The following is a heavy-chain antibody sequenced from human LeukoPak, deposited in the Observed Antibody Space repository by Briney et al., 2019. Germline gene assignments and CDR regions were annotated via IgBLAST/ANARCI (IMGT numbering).Heavy chain of an antibody. CDR1: GFTFSNYG. Sequence: GGSLRLSCAASGFTFSNYGMHWVRQAPGKGLEWVAVIWYDGSNIHYADSAKGRFTISRDNSKNTLYLQMSGLRAEDTAIYYCARSYDSSDDYYGAFDIWGQGTMVTVSS. CDR2: IWYDGSNI. J-gene: IGHJ3*02. V-gene: IGHV3-33*01. CDR3: ARSYDSSDDYYGAFDI. D-gene: IGHD3-22*01.